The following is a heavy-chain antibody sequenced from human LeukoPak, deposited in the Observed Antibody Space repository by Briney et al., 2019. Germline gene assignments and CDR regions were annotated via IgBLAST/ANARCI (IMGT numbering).Heavy chain of an antibody. D-gene: IGHD4-23*01. CDR1: GGSFSGYY. V-gene: IGHV4-34*01. J-gene: IGHJ5*02. CDR3: ARFFGGNPGWFDP. Sequence: SETLSLTCAVYGGSFSGYYWGWIRQPPGKGLEWIGEINHSGSTNYNPSLKSRVTISVDTSKNQFSLKLSSVTAADTAVYYCARFFGGNPGWFDPWGQGTLVTVSS. CDR2: INHSGST.